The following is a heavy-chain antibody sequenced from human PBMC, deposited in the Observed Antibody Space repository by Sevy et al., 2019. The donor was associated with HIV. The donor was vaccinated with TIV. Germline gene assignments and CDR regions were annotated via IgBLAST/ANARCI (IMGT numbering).Heavy chain of an antibody. V-gene: IGHV3-7*01. CDR3: AREGSYGDYMLSYYYGMDV. J-gene: IGHJ6*02. CDR2: IYQDGSEK. CDR1: GFSFRSYW. D-gene: IGHD4-17*01. Sequence: GGSLRLSCAASGFSFRSYWMTWVRQAPGKGLEWVASIYQDGSEKYYMDSVKGGFTGSRDNAKNSLFLQMNSLRVEDTAVYYCAREGSYGDYMLSYYYGMDVWGQGTTVTVSS.